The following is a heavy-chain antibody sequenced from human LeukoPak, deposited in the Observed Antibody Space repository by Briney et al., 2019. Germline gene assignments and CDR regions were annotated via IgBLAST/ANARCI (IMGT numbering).Heavy chain of an antibody. CDR3: ARDPDYGDYFDY. CDR2: IKQDGSEK. D-gene: IGHD4-17*01. J-gene: IGHJ4*02. Sequence: GGSLRLSCAASGFTFSGYWMSWVRQAPGKGLEWVANIKQDGSEKYYVDSVKGRFTISRDNAKNSLYLQMNSLRAEDTAVYYCARDPDYGDYFDYWGQGTLVTVSS. V-gene: IGHV3-7*01. CDR1: GFTFSGYW.